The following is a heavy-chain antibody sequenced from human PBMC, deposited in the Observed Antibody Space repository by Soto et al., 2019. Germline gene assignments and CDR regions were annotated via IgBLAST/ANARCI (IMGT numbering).Heavy chain of an antibody. CDR3: ARHMTMDRLLVY. D-gene: IGHD3-10*01. Sequence: EVQLVESGGGLIQPGGSLRLSCAVSGFTVSSNYMSWVRQAPGKGLEWVSVIYSGGSTYYADSVKGRFTISRDNSKSTLYLQLTSLRAADTAVYYCARHMTMDRLLVYWGQGTLVTVSS. J-gene: IGHJ4*02. CDR1: GFTVSSNY. V-gene: IGHV3-53*01. CDR2: IYSGGST.